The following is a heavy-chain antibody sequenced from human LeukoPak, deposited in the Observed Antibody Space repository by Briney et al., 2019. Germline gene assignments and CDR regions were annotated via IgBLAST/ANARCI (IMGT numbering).Heavy chain of an antibody. J-gene: IGHJ4*02. CDR3: ARAPGYRGFLDY. CDR2: ISSSSNYI. V-gene: IGHV3-21*01. CDR1: GFTFSNYN. Sequence: GGSLRLSCAASGFTFSNYNMNWVRQAPGKGLEWVSFISSSSNYIYYADSVKGRFTISRDNAKNSLYLQMNSLRAEDTAVYYCARAPGYRGFLDYWGQGTLVTVSS. D-gene: IGHD6-13*01.